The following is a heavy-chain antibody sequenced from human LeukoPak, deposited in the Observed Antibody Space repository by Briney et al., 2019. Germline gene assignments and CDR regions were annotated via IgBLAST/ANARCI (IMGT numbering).Heavy chain of an antibody. CDR1: GFTVSSNY. D-gene: IGHD6-13*01. V-gene: IGHV3-53*01. CDR3: ARHAYSSSSHFDY. J-gene: IGHJ4*02. Sequence: PGGSLRLSCAASGFTVSSNYMSWVRQAPGKGLEWVSVIYSGGSTYYADSVKGRFTISRDNSKNTLYLQMNSLRAEDTAVYYCARHAYSSSSHFDYWGQGTLVTVSS. CDR2: IYSGGST.